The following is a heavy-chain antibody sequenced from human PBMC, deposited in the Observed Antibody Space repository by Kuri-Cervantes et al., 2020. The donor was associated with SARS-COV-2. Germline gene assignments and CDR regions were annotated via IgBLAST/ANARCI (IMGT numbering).Heavy chain of an antibody. CDR2: NNHCGST. V-gene: IGHV4-34*01. J-gene: IGHJ4*02. CDR3: ARGAHHIQFRGEVDY. CDR1: SGSFSDYY. D-gene: IGHD5-24*01. Sequence: SETLSLTCAGYSGSFSDYYWSWIRQTPEMGLEWIGENNHCGSTNHNPSLKRRVTTSVETSKNQFSLKLSSVTAADTALYYCARGAHHIQFRGEVDYWSQGALVTVSS.